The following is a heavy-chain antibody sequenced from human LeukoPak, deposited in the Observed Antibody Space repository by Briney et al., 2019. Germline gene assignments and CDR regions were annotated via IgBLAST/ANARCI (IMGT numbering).Heavy chain of an antibody. D-gene: IGHD5/OR15-5a*01. CDR3: SRGLRRGFDY. J-gene: IGHJ4*02. V-gene: IGHV3-11*01. CDR1: GFIFSDYA. CDR2: ISLSGNFI. Sequence: GGSLRLSCAASGFIFSDYALSWVRQAPGKGLEWVSYISLSGNFIHYADSVKGRFTISRDNSKKTVYLQMNSLRAEDTAVYYCSRGLRRGFDYWGQGTLVTVSS.